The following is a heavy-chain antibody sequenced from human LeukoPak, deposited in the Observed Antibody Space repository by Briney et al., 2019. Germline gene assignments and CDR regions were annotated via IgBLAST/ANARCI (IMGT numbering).Heavy chain of an antibody. J-gene: IGHJ5*02. CDR1: GFTFSSYA. V-gene: IGHV3-30-3*01. D-gene: IGHD6-19*01. CDR3: AKDRPYSSGPTPGP. Sequence: GRSLRLSCAASGFTFSSYAMHWVRQAPGKGLEWVAVISYDGSNKYYADSVKGRFTISRDNSKNTLYLQMNSLRAEDTAVYYCAKDRPYSSGPTPGPWGQGTLVTVSS. CDR2: ISYDGSNK.